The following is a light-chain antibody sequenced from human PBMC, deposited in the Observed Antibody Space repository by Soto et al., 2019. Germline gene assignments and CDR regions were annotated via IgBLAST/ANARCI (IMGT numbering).Light chain of an antibody. Sequence: AIRMTQSPSSFSASTGARVTITCRASQGLSSSLAWYRQKPGKAPKLLIYAASTLQSGVPSRFSGSGSGTDFTLTISCLQAEDFATYYCQQYYSYPHTFGQGTKLEIK. V-gene: IGKV1-8*01. CDR2: AAS. CDR1: QGLSSS. J-gene: IGKJ2*01. CDR3: QQYYSYPHT.